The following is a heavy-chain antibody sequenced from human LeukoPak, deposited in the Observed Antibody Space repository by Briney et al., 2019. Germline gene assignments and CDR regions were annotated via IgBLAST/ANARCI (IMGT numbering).Heavy chain of an antibody. CDR2: IYTSGST. V-gene: IGHV4-4*07. CDR3: ARVERLDCSGGSCYAFDY. Sequence: SETLSLTCTVSGGSISSYYWSWIRQPAGKGLEWIGRIYTSGSTNYNPSLKSRVTMSVDTSKNQFSLKLSSVTAADTAVYYCARVERLDCSGGSCYAFDYWGQGTLVTVSS. J-gene: IGHJ4*02. D-gene: IGHD2-15*01. CDR1: GGSISSYY.